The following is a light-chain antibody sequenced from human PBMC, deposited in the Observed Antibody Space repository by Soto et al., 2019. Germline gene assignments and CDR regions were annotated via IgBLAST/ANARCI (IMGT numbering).Light chain of an antibody. CDR3: QRRSTWPAIT. CDR2: DAS. V-gene: IGKV3-11*01. Sequence: EIVLTQSPATLSLSPGERATLFCRASQSVKTYLAWYQQRPGQAPRLLISDASNRASGSPARFSGSGSGTDFSLTISSLEPEDFAVYYCQRRSTWPAITFGQGTRLEIK. J-gene: IGKJ5*01. CDR1: QSVKTY.